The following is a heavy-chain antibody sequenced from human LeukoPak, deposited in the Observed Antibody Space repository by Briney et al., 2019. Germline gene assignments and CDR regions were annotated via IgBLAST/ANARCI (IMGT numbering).Heavy chain of an antibody. V-gene: IGHV3-64D*06. CDR1: GFVFSIYT. CDR3: VKDFGRVRGTPDS. CDR2: ISGSGNGFSI. Sequence: PGGPLRLSCSASGFVFSIYTMYWVRQTPGKGPEYVSTISGSGNGFSIYYADSVKGRFTISRDDSKSILYLQMNGLRSEDTAVYYCVKDFGRVRGTPDSWGQGTLVTVSS. D-gene: IGHD3-16*01. J-gene: IGHJ4*02.